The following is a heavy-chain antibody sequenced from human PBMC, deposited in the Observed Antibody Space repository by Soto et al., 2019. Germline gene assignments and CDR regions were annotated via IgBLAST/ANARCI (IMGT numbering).Heavy chain of an antibody. D-gene: IGHD6-13*01. V-gene: IGHV4-59*01. J-gene: IGHJ5*02. CDR1: GGSISSYY. CDR2: IYYSGST. CDR3: ARANYSSSWYGGDRWFNP. Sequence: SETLSLACTVSGGSISSYYWSWIRQPPGKGLEWIGYIYYSGSTNYNPSLKSRVTISVDTSKNQFSLKLSSVTAADTAVYYCARANYSSSWYGGDRWFNPWGQGTLVTVSS.